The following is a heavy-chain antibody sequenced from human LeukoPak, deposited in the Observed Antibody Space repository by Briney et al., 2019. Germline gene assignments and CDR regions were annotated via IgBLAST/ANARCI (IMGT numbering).Heavy chain of an antibody. Sequence: ASVKVSCKASGYTFTGYYMHWVRQAPGQGLEWMGWMNPNSGGTKYEQKFQARVTMTGDTSISTAYMELSRLRFDDTAVYYCARGGVSYDSSGYYPDFWGQGTLVTVSS. CDR1: GYTFTGYY. J-gene: IGHJ4*02. CDR3: ARGGVSYDSSGYYPDF. D-gene: IGHD3-22*01. CDR2: MNPNSGGT. V-gene: IGHV1-2*02.